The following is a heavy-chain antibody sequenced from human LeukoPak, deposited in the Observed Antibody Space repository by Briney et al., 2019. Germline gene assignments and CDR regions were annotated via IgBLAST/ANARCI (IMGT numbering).Heavy chain of an antibody. CDR3: ARCIYGDYGGSDI. J-gene: IGHJ3*02. Sequence: ASVKVSCKASGYTFTSYYMHWVRQAPGQGLEWMGIINPSGGSTSYARKFQGRVTMTRDTSTSTVYMELSSLRSEDTAVYYCARCIYGDYGGSDIWGQGTMVTVSS. D-gene: IGHD4-17*01. CDR2: INPSGGST. CDR1: GYTFTSYY. V-gene: IGHV1-46*01.